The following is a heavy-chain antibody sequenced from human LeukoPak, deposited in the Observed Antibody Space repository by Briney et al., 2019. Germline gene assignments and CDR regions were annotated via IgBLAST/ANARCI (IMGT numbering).Heavy chain of an antibody. D-gene: IGHD3-10*01. CDR2: IKQDGSEK. J-gene: IGHJ4*02. CDR3: ARDHYYYGSGSYSSGSLDY. Sequence: GGSLRLSYAASGFTFTSYWMSWVRQAPGKGLEWVANIKQDGSEKHYVDSVKGRFTISRDNAKNSLYLQMNSLRVEDTAVYYCARDHYYYGSGSYSSGSLDYWGQGTLVTVSS. CDR1: GFTFTSYW. V-gene: IGHV3-7*01.